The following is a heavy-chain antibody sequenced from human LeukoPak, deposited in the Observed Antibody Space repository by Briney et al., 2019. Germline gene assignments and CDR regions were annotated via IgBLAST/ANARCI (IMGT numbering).Heavy chain of an antibody. CDR2: ILSDGNNK. Sequence: PGGSLRLSCGASGFILSSQAMHWVRQAPGKGLEWVAVILSDGNNKYYADSVKGRFTPSRDNSKNTLYLQMNSLRPEDTAVYYCARDPGFLQQLGTQSDYWGQGTLVTVSS. CDR1: GFILSSQA. J-gene: IGHJ4*02. V-gene: IGHV3-30-3*01. CDR3: ARDPGFLQQLGTQSDY. D-gene: IGHD6-13*01.